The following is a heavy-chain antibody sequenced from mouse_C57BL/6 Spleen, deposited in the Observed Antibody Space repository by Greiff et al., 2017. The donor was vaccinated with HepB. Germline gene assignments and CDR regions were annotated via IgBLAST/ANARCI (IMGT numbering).Heavy chain of an antibody. CDR2: ISSGGSYT. J-gene: IGHJ1*03. V-gene: IGHV5-6*01. CDR1: GFTFSSYG. CDR3: ANGYFDV. Sequence: EVQGVESGGDLVKPGGSLKLSCAASGFTFSSYGMSWVRQTPDKRLEWVATISSGGSYTYYPDSVKGRFTISRDNAKNTLYLQMSSLKSEDTAMYYCANGYFDVWGTGTTVTVSS.